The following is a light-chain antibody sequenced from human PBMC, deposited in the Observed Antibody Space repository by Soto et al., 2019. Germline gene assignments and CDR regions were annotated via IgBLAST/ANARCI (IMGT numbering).Light chain of an antibody. CDR1: NNDVGIYNY. CDR2: EVT. Sequence: QSALTQPASVSGSPGQSITISCTGTNNDVGIYNYVSWYQQHPGKAPKLMIYEVTNRPSGVSDRFSGSKSDNTASLTISGLQAEDEADYYCSSYTISSTWVFGGGTKLTVL. J-gene: IGLJ3*02. V-gene: IGLV2-14*01. CDR3: SSYTISSTWV.